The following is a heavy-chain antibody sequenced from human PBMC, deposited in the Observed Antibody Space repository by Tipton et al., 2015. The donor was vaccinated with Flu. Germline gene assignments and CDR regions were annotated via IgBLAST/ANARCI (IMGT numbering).Heavy chain of an antibody. V-gene: IGHV3-30*02. D-gene: IGHD2-2*01. CDR3: AKEEGYCSSTSCQITYYYYGMDV. CDR2: IRYDGSNK. CDR1: GFTFSSYG. Sequence: GSLRLSCAASGFTFSSYGMHWVRQAPGKGLEWVAFIRYDGSNKYYADSVKGRFTISGDNSKNTLYLQMNSLRAEDTAVYYCAKEEGYCSSTSCQITYYYYGMDVWGQGTTVTVSS. J-gene: IGHJ6*02.